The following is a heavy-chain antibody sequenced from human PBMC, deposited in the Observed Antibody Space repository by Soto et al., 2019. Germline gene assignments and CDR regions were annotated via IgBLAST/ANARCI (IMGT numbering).Heavy chain of an antibody. J-gene: IGHJ3*01. CDR3: TTDGSFAQHV. Sequence: GGSLRLSCAASGFTFTTTWLHWVRQAPGMGLVWVSHINNDGGVTTYADSVKGRFTISRNNAKNTVYLQMNSMRAEDTAVYYCTTDGSFAQHVWGQGIMVTVSS. D-gene: IGHD1-1*01. CDR1: GFTFTTTW. CDR2: INNDGGVT. V-gene: IGHV3-74*03.